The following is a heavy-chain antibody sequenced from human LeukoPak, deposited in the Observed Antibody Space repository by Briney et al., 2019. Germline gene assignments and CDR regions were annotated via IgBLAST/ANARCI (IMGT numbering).Heavy chain of an antibody. D-gene: IGHD5/OR15-5a*01. Sequence: SETLSLTCTVSGGSISSYYWSWIRQPPGKGLEWIGYIYYSGSTYYNPSLKSRVTISVDTSKNQFSLKLSSVTAADTAVYYCAISPLPYYFDYWGQGTLVTVSS. CDR2: IYYSGST. J-gene: IGHJ4*02. V-gene: IGHV4-59*01. CDR1: GGSISSYY. CDR3: AISPLPYYFDY.